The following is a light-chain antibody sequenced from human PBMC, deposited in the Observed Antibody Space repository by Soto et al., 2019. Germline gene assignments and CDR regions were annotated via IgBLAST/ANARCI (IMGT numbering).Light chain of an antibody. CDR1: QSVSSN. J-gene: IGKJ4*01. CDR2: GAS. CDR3: QQYDNWPLT. Sequence: EIVMTQSPATLSVSPGERATLSCRASQSVSSNLSWYQQKPGQSPRLLIYGASTRATCIPVRFSGSGSGTEFTLTISSLQSEDFAIYYCQQYDNWPLTFGGGTKV. V-gene: IGKV3D-15*01.